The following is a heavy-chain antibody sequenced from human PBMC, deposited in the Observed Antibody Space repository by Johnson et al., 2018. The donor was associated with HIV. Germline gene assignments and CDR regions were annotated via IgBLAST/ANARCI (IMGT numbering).Heavy chain of an antibody. CDR2: IGTTGDT. CDR3: VRYAGPEGFHPWGAFDI. Sequence: VQLVESGGGLVQPGGSLRLSCAASGFTLSSYDMHWVRQVTGKGLEWVSSIGTTGDTYYPGSVKGRFTISRENAKNSLYLQLNSLRAGDTAVYYCVRYAGPEGFHPWGAFDIWGQGTMVTVSS. J-gene: IGHJ3*02. D-gene: IGHD7-27*01. CDR1: GFTLSSYD. V-gene: IGHV3-13*01.